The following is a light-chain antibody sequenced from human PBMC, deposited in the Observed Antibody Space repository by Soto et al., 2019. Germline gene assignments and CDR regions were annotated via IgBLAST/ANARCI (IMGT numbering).Light chain of an antibody. J-gene: IGLJ2*01. CDR2: EVS. CDR3: SSYAGSSNMI. Sequence: QSVLTQPPSASGSPGQSVTISCTGTSSDVGGSTYVSWYQQHPGKAPKLMIYEVSKRPSGVPDRFSGSKSGNTASLTVSGLQAEDEADYYCSSYAGSSNMIFGGGTQLTVL. V-gene: IGLV2-8*01. CDR1: SSDVGGSTY.